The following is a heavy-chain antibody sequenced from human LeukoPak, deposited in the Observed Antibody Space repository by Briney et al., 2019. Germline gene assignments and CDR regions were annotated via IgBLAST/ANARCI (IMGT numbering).Heavy chain of an antibody. CDR2: ISGSGGST. D-gene: IGHD2-15*01. CDR1: GFTFSSYA. CDR3: AKAPGYCSGGSCYLRYFQH. V-gene: IGHV3-23*01. Sequence: GGSLRLSCAASGFTFSSYAMSWVRQAPGKGLEWVSAISGSGGSTYYADSVKGRFTISRDNSKNTLYLQMNSLRAEDTAVYYCAKAPGYCSGGSCYLRYFQHWGQGTLVTVSS. J-gene: IGHJ1*01.